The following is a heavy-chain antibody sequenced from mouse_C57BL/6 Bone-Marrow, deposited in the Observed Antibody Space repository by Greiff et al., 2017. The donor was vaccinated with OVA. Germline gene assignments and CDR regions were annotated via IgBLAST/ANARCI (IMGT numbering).Heavy chain of an antibody. J-gene: IGHJ4*01. D-gene: IGHD2-14*01. Sequence: EVQGVESGAELVKPGASVKLSCTASGFNINDYYMHWVKQRTEQGLEWIGRIDPEDGETKYAAKFQGKATITADTSSNTAYLQLSSLTSEDTAVYFCSRSTYGYDGNYFAMGYWGKGTSVTVSS. CDR3: SRSTYGYDGNYFAMGY. CDR2: IDPEDGET. CDR1: GFNINDYY. V-gene: IGHV14-2*01.